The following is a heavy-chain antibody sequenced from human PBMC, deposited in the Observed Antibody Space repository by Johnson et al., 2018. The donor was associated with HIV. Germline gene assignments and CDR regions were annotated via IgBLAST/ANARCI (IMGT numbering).Heavy chain of an antibody. Sequence: VQLVESGGGVVQPGGSLRLSCAASGFTFSSYGMHWVRQAPGKGLEWVAFIRYDGSNKYYADSVKGRFTISRDNSKNTLFLHINSLRAEDTAVYYCARDRRSSFDIWGQGTMVAVSS. CDR2: IRYDGSNK. CDR1: GFTFSSYG. V-gene: IGHV3-30*02. D-gene: IGHD6-6*01. J-gene: IGHJ3*02. CDR3: ARDRRSSFDI.